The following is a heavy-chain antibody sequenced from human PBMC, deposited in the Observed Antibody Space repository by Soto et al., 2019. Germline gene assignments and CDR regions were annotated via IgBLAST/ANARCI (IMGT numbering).Heavy chain of an antibody. J-gene: IGHJ4*02. CDR2: IGADGTHK. D-gene: IGHD1-26*01. CDR3: ARDVRVGERDYFDD. V-gene: IGHV3-30*01. Sequence: QVRLVESGGGVDQPGRSLRLSCAASGFIIPCCAIHWIRQSPGKGLEWVAVIGADGTHKYYGDSVQGRFTISRDTSQNMVFLQMDSLTAEDTALYYCARDVRVGERDYFDDWGQGTLVSVSS. CDR1: GFIIPCCA.